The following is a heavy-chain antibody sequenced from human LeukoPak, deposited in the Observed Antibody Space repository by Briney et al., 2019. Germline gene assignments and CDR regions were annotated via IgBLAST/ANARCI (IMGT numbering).Heavy chain of an antibody. CDR1: GFSLSTSGMC. CDR3: ARTILANYGGNSDAFDI. J-gene: IGHJ3*02. V-gene: IGHV2-70*11. CDR2: IDWDDDK. Sequence: KGSGPTLVKPTQTLTLTCTFSGFSLSTSGMCVSWIRQPPGKALEWLARIDWDDDKYYSTSLKTRLTISKDTSKNQVVLTMTNMDPVGTATYYCARTILANYGGNSDAFDIWGQGTMVTVSS. D-gene: IGHD4-23*01.